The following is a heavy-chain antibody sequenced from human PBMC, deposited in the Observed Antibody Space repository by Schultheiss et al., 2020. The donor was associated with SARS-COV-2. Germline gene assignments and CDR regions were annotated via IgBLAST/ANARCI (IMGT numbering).Heavy chain of an antibody. CDR1: GFTFSSYG. D-gene: IGHD3-3*01. CDR2: ISGSGGST. CDR3: ARLMDDFWSGPKGWFDP. V-gene: IGHV3-23*01. Sequence: ETLSLTCAASGFTFSSYGMGWVRQAPGKGLEWVSAISGSGGSTYYADSVKGRFTISRDNSKNTLYLQMNSLRAEDTAVYYCARLMDDFWSGPKGWFDPWGQGTLVTVSS. J-gene: IGHJ5*02.